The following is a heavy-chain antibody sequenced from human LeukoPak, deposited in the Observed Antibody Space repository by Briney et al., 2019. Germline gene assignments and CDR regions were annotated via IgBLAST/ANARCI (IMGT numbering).Heavy chain of an antibody. V-gene: IGHV1-46*01. CDR2: INPDGGST. Sequence: ASVKVSCKASLYTFTSYWIQWVRQDPRQGLEWMGLINPDGGSTDYAHRFQGRVTMTRDTSTSTVYMDFSSLRSEDTALYYCARAPRNSSTMLDYWGQGTLVTVSS. D-gene: IGHD6-13*01. J-gene: IGHJ4*02. CDR3: ARAPRNSSTMLDY. CDR1: LYTFTSYW.